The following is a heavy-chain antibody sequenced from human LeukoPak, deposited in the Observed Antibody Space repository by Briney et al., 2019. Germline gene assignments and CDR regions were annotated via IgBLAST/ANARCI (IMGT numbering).Heavy chain of an antibody. CDR3: ARFKRYCSGGSCYYYYYYYMDV. D-gene: IGHD2-15*01. V-gene: IGHV4-34*01. J-gene: IGHJ6*03. Sequence: SETLSLTCAVYGGSFSGYYWSWIRQPPGKGLEWIGEINHRGSTNYHPSLKSRVTISVDTSKNQFSLKLSSVTAADTAVYYCARFKRYCSGGSCYYYYYYYMDVWGKGTTVTVSS. CDR2: INHRGST. CDR1: GGSFSGYY.